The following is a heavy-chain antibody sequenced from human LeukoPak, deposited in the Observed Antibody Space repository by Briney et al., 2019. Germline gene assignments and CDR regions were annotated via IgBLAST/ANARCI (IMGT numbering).Heavy chain of an antibody. Sequence: ASVEVSCKASGGTFSSYAISWVRQAPGQGLEWMGRIIPIFGTANYAQKFQGRVTITTDESTSTAYMELSSLRSEDTAVYYCAREQGDYVWGSYRNFDYWGQGTLVTVSS. J-gene: IGHJ4*02. CDR3: AREQGDYVWGSYRNFDY. CDR2: IIPIFGTA. CDR1: GGTFSSYA. V-gene: IGHV1-69*05. D-gene: IGHD3-16*02.